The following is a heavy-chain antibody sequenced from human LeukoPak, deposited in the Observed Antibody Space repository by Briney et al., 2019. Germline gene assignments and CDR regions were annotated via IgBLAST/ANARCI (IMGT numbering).Heavy chain of an antibody. CDR3: ARRLGTMVRGVIIAYAFDI. CDR1: GYSFNTYW. J-gene: IGHJ3*02. D-gene: IGHD3-10*01. Sequence: GESLKISCKDSGYSFNTYWIAWVRQMPGKGLEWMGIIWPGDSDTRYSPSFQGQVTISVDKSISTAYLQWSSLKASDTAMYYCARRLGTMVRGVIIAYAFDIWGQGTMVTVSS. V-gene: IGHV5-51*01. CDR2: IWPGDSDT.